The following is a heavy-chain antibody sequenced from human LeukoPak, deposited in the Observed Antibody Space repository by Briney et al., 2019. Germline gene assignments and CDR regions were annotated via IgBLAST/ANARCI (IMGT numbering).Heavy chain of an antibody. J-gene: IGHJ3*02. D-gene: IGHD1-26*01. CDR2: IGSSGSHI. Sequence: PGGSLRLSCADSGFTFSSYSMNWVRQTPGKGLDWVSSIGSSGSHIYYADSVKGRFTISRDNAKNSLYLQMNSLRAEDTAVYYCARVGSGGTREDTFDIWGQGTMVTVSS. V-gene: IGHV3-21*01. CDR1: GFTFSSYS. CDR3: ARVGSGGTREDTFDI.